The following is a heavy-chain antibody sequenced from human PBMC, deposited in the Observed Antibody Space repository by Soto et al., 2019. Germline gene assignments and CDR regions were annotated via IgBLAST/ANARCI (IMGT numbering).Heavy chain of an antibody. Sequence: SVKVSCKASGGTFSSYPLSWVRQAPGQGLEWMGQIIPIFGIVKSAQKFQGRVPITADESTGTGYMELSSLKSEDTAVYYCARPRTTATTKGYDYWGQGTLVTVSS. V-gene: IGHV1-69*13. CDR2: IIPIFGIV. J-gene: IGHJ4*02. CDR1: GGTFSSYP. CDR3: ARPRTTATTKGYDY. D-gene: IGHD1-1*01.